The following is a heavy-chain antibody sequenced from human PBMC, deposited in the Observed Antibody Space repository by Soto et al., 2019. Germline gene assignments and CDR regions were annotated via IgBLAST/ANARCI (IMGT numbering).Heavy chain of an antibody. CDR1: EFTFSSYG. D-gene: IGHD6-13*01. V-gene: IGHV3-30*18. J-gene: IGHJ4*02. CDR2: ISYDGSNK. CDR3: AKDPAAGKGY. Sequence: QVQLVESGGGVVQPGRSLRLSCAASEFTFSSYGMHWVRQAPGKGLEWVAVISYDGSNKYYADSVKGRFTISRDNSKNTLYLQMNSLRAEDTAVYYCAKDPAAGKGYWGQGTLVTVSS.